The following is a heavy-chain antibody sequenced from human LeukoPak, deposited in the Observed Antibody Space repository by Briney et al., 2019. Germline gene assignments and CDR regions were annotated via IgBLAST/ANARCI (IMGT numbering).Heavy chain of an antibody. D-gene: IGHD6-13*01. CDR2: IKQDGSEK. J-gene: IGHJ4*02. V-gene: IGHV3-7*01. Sequence: GGSLRLSCAASGFTFSSYWMSWVRQAPGKGLEWVANIKQDGSEKYYVDSAKGRFTISRDKAKNSLYLQMNSLRAEDTAVYYCARGRGDSSSWYFDYWGQGTLVTVSS. CDR3: ARGRGDSSSWYFDY. CDR1: GFTFSSYW.